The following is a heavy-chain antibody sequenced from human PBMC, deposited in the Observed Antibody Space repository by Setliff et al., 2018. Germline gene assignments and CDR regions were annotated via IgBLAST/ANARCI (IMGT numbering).Heavy chain of an antibody. D-gene: IGHD6-19*01. Sequence: PSETLSLTCAVYGGSFSGNYWNWIRQPPGKGLEWIGHIYTSGSTNYNPSLKSRVTISVDASKNQLSLNLRSVTAADTAVYYCARAISGWYSAHYYYMDVWGKGTTVTVSS. CDR2: IYTSGST. CDR1: GGSFSGNY. CDR3: ARAISGWYSAHYYYMDV. J-gene: IGHJ6*03. V-gene: IGHV4-4*08.